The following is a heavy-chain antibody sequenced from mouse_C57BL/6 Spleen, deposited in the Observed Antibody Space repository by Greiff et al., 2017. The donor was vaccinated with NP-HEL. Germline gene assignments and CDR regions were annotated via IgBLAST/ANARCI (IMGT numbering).Heavy chain of an antibody. CDR2: ISYDGSN. CDR3: AREGTGPWFAY. J-gene: IGHJ3*01. V-gene: IGHV3-6*01. Sequence: EVQLQQSGPGLVKPSQSLSLTCSVTGYSITSGYYWNWIRQFPGNKLEWMGYISYDGSNNYNPSLKNRISITRDTSKNQFFLKLNSVTTEDTATYYCAREGTGPWFAYWGQGTLVTVSA. D-gene: IGHD3-3*01. CDR1: GYSITSGYY.